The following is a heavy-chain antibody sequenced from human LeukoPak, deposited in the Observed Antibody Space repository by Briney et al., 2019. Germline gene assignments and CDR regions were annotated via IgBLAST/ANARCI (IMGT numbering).Heavy chain of an antibody. Sequence: PGRSLRLSCVASGFTFSSYGMPWVRQTPGKGLEWVAVIWYDGSKKYSADSLKGRFTISRDDSKSTLYLQMNSLRADDTAVYYCARDLGTAGSFYFDHWGQGTLVTVPS. V-gene: IGHV3-33*01. CDR1: GFTFSSYG. D-gene: IGHD6-19*01. J-gene: IGHJ4*02. CDR3: ARDLGTAGSFYFDH. CDR2: IWYDGSKK.